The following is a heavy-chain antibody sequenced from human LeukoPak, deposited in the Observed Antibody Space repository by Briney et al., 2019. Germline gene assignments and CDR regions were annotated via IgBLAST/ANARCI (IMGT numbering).Heavy chain of an antibody. CDR2: IYSSGST. V-gene: IGHV4-4*07. CDR1: GGSISSYY. Sequence: PSETLSLTCTVSGGSISSYYWSWIRRPAGKGLEWIGRIYSSGSTTYNPSLKSRVTMSVDTSKNQFSLELTSVTAADTAVYYCARGGNYGDHDGYFDYWGQGTLVTVSS. D-gene: IGHD4-17*01. J-gene: IGHJ4*02. CDR3: ARGGNYGDHDGYFDY.